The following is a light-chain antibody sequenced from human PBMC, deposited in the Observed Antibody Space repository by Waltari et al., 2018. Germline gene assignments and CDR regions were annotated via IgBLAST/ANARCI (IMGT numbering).Light chain of an antibody. CDR1: QSISSY. Sequence: DIQLTQYPSSLSASVGDRVTITCRASQSISSYLNWYQKQPGKALKQLIYAASSFQSGIPSRCRCSTSVTDFTLTMSCLQPEDFATYHCQQCYSTYTFGQGTKLEIK. CDR2: AAS. J-gene: IGKJ2*01. V-gene: IGKV1-39*01. CDR3: QQCYSTYT.